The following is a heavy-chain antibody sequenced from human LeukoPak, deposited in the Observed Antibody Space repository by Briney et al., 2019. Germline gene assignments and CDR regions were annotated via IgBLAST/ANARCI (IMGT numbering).Heavy chain of an antibody. CDR2: MNPNSGNT. D-gene: IGHD5/OR15-5a*01. CDR3: ARGVGIVSTISKKHFDD. J-gene: IGHJ4*02. CDR1: GYTFISYD. V-gene: IGHV1-8*01. Sequence: GASVKVSCKASGYTFISYDINWVRQATGQGLEWMGWMNPNSGNTGYAQKFQGRVTMTRNTSINTAYMELSSLRSEDTAIYYCARGVGIVSTISKKHFDDWGQGTLVTVSS.